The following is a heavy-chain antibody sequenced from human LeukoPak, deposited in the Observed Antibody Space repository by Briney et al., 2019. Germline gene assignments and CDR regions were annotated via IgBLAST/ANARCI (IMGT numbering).Heavy chain of an antibody. CDR3: AKAVSIAVAGINGY. V-gene: IGHV3-30*02. D-gene: IGHD6-19*01. CDR1: GFTFSSYG. CDR2: IRYDGSNK. Sequence: GGSLRLSCAASGFTFSSYGMHWVRQAPGKGLEWVAFIRYDGSNKYYADSVKGRFTISRDNSKNTLYLQMNSLRAEDTAVYYCAKAVSIAVAGINGYWGQGTLVTVSS. J-gene: IGHJ4*02.